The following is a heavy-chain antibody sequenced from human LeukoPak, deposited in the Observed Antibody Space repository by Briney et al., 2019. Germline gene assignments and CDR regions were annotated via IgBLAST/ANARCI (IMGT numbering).Heavy chain of an antibody. V-gene: IGHV3-53*01. CDR2: IYGGGNT. CDR1: GFTVSSID. Sequence: GGSLRLSCAASGFTVSSIDMSCVRQAPGKGLEWISVIYGGGNTRYYADSVKGRFTISRDNAKNSLYLQMNSLRAEDTAVYYCARGPSSGWSIVSWFDPWGQGTLVTVSS. J-gene: IGHJ5*02. CDR3: ARGPSSGWSIVSWFDP. D-gene: IGHD6-19*01.